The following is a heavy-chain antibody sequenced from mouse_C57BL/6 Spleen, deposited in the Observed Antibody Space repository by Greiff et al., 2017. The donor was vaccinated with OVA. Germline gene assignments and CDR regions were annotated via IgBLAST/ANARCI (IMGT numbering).Heavy chain of an antibody. D-gene: IGHD1-1*01. CDR3: ARASNYYGSSCFDY. Sequence: VQLQQPGTELVKPGASVKLSCKASGYTFTSYWMHWLKQRPGQGLEWIGNINPSNVGPTYPEPFKSKATLTVDKSSSTAYMQLSSLTSEDSAVYYCARASNYYGSSCFDYWGQGTTLTVSS. CDR2: INPSNVGP. V-gene: IGHV1-53*01. CDR1: GYTFTSYW. J-gene: IGHJ2*01.